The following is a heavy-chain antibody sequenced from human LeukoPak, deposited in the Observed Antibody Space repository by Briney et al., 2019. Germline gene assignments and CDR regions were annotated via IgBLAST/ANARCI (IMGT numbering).Heavy chain of an antibody. CDR2: INWSGGTT. CDR3: ARDNGAYYDSSGYSFDL. J-gene: IGHJ2*01. V-gene: IGHV3-20*04. Sequence: GGSLRLSCAASGFTFSDYYMSWVRQVPGKGLEWVSGINWSGGTTRYADSVKGRFTISRDNAKNSLYLQMNSLRAEDTALYYCARDNGAYYDSSGYSFDLWDRGTLVTVSS. CDR1: GFTFSDYY. D-gene: IGHD3-22*01.